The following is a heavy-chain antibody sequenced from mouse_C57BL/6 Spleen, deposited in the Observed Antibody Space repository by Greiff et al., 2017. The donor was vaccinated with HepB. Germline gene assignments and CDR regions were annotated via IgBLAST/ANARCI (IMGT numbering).Heavy chain of an antibody. J-gene: IGHJ2*01. CDR1: GYTFTSYW. D-gene: IGHD2-5*01. CDR2: IDPNSGGT. Sequence: VQLQQPGAELVKPGASVKLSCKASGYTFTSYWMHWVKQRPGRGLEWIGRIDPNSGGTKYNEKFKSKATLTVDKPSSTAYMQLSSLTSEDSAVYYCARSGDYSNSHFDYWGQGTTLTVSS. V-gene: IGHV1-72*01. CDR3: ARSGDYSNSHFDY.